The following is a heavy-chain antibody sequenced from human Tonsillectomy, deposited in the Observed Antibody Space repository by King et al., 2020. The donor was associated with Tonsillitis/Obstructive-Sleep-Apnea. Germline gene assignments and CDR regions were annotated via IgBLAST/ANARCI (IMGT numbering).Heavy chain of an antibody. CDR1: GFTFSSYS. CDR3: ARDWDYMDV. CDR2: IYSSSSYI. V-gene: IGHV3-21*01. D-gene: IGHD3-16*01. Sequence: QLVQSGGGLVKPGGSLRLSCAASGFTFSSYSMNWVRQAPGKGLEWVSSIYSSSSYIYYAESVKGRFPISRDNAKNSLYLQMNSLRAEDTAVYYCARDWDYMDVWGKGTTVTVSS. J-gene: IGHJ6*03.